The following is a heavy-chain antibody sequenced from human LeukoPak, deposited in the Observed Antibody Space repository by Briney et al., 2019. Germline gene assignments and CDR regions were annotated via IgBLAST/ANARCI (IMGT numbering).Heavy chain of an antibody. CDR1: GDSVASNTAG. Sequence: SQTLSLTCAISGDSVASNTAGWNWIRQSPSRALEWLGRTYYWSKWYTEYAGSVRSRITINPDTSKNQFSLQLNSVTPDDTAIYYCVKGKQWLEDWGQGTLVTVSS. CDR2: TYYWSKWYT. J-gene: IGHJ4*02. CDR3: VKGKQWLED. V-gene: IGHV6-1*01. D-gene: IGHD6-19*01.